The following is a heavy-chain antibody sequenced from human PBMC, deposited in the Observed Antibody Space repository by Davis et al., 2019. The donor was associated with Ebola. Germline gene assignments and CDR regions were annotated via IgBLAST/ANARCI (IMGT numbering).Heavy chain of an antibody. Sequence: GGSLRLSCAASGFTFSSYSMNWVRQAPGKGLEWVAVIWYDGSNKYYADSVKGRFTISRDNSKNTLYLQMNSLRAEDTAVYYCAREGGYMDSYYFDYWGQGTLVTVSS. CDR2: IWYDGSNK. J-gene: IGHJ4*02. D-gene: IGHD5-12*01. CDR1: GFTFSSYS. V-gene: IGHV3-33*08. CDR3: AREGGYMDSYYFDY.